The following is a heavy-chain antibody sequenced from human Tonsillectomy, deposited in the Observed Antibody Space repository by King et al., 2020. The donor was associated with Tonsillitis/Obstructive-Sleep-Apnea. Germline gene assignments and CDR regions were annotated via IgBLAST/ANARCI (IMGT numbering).Heavy chain of an antibody. J-gene: IGHJ4*02. D-gene: IGHD3-3*01. CDR1: GFTFSSYS. Sequence: VQLVESGGGLVKPGGSLRLSCAASGFTFSSYSMNWVRQAPGKGLEWVSSISSSSSYIYYADSVKGRFTISRDNAKNSLYLQMNSLRAEDTAVYYCARAQTIFGVVRTFEWWGQGTLVTVSS. CDR2: ISSSSSYI. V-gene: IGHV3-21*01. CDR3: ARAQTIFGVVRTFEW.